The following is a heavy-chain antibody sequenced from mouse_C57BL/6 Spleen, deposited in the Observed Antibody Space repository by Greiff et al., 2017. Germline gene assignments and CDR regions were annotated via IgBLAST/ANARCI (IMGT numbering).Heavy chain of an antibody. CDR1: GYTFTSYW. CDR2: IDPSDSYT. V-gene: IGHV1-69*01. Sequence: QVQLQQPGAELVMPGASVKLSCKASGYTFTSYWMHWVKQRPGQGLEWIGEIDPSDSYTNSNQKFKGKSTLTVDKSSSTAYRQLSSLTSEDSAVSYCARGGIYYGTSYYFDDWGQGTTLTVSS. D-gene: IGHD2-1*01. J-gene: IGHJ2*01. CDR3: ARGGIYYGTSYYFDD.